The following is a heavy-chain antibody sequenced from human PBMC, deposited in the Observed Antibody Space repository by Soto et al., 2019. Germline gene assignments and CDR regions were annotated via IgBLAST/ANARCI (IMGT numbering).Heavy chain of an antibody. V-gene: IGHV3-23*01. J-gene: IGHJ4*02. Sequence: EVQLLESGGGLVQPGGSLRLSCAASGFTFSSYAMSWVRQAPGKGLEWVSYISPGGASTYYADSVKGRFTISRDNSKNTLDLQMNSLRAEDTAVYYCAKISLVVGAKGYFDYWGQGTLVTVSS. CDR2: ISPGGAST. CDR3: AKISLVVGAKGYFDY. CDR1: GFTFSSYA. D-gene: IGHD2-15*01.